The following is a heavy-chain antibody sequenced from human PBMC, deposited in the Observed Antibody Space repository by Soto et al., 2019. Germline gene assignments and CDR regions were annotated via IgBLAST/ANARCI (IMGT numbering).Heavy chain of an antibody. CDR2: ISHSGST. J-gene: IGHJ5*02. CDR1: GGSFSGYY. Sequence: QVQLQQWGAGLLKPSETLSLTCAVYGGSFSGYYWSWIRQPPGKGLEWIGEISHSGSTNYNPSLKSGVTISVEPSKNQFSLKQSSETAADTAVYYCARGQKNTVTTRGFDPWGQGTLVTVSS. D-gene: IGHD4-17*01. V-gene: IGHV4-34*01. CDR3: ARGQKNTVTTRGFDP.